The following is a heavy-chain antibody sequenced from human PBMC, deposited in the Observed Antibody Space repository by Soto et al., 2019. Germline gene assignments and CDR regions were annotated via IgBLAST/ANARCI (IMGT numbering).Heavy chain of an antibody. V-gene: IGHV3-15*07. CDR2: IKSKTDGGTT. J-gene: IGHJ4*02. D-gene: IGHD3-10*01. Sequence: EVQLVESGGGLVKPGGSLRLSCAASGFTFSNAWMNWVRQAPGKGLEWVGRIKSKTDGGTTDYAAPVKGRFTISRDDSKNTLYLQMNSLKTEDTAVYYCTTDPPYGSGSYYVDYWGQGTLVTVSS. CDR3: TTDPPYGSGSYYVDY. CDR1: GFTFSNAW.